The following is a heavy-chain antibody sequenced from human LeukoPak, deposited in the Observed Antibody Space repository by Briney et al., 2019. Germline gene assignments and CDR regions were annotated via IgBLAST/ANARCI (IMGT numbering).Heavy chain of an antibody. D-gene: IGHD2-8*01. CDR1: GFTFSSYS. J-gene: IGHJ2*01. CDR3: ASTKSGGWYFDL. CDR2: IRSRSSYI. V-gene: IGHV3-21*01. Sequence: GGSLRLSCAASGFTFSSYSMNWVRQAPGKGLEWVSSIRSRSSYIYYAGSVKGRFTISRDNARNSLYLQMNSLRAEDTAVYYCASTKSGGWYFDLWGRGTLVTVSS.